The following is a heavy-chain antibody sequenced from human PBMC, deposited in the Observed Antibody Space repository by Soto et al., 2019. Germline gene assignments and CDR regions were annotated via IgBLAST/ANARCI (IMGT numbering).Heavy chain of an antibody. Sequence: EVQLVESGGGLIQPGGSLRLSCAASGFTVSRNYMSWVRQAPGKGLEWVSVIYSGGSTYYADSVKGRFTISRDNSKNTRYLRMNSLRAEDTAVYYCARGYDYVWGSYRNWGQGTLVTVSS. CDR2: IYSGGST. CDR3: ARGYDYVWGSYRN. D-gene: IGHD3-16*02. CDR1: GFTVSRNY. V-gene: IGHV3-53*01. J-gene: IGHJ4*02.